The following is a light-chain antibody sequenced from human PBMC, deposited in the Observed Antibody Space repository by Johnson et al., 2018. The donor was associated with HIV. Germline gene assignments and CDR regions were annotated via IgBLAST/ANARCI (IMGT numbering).Light chain of an antibody. V-gene: IGLV1-51*02. J-gene: IGLJ1*01. Sequence: HSVLTQPPSVSAAPGQKVTISCSGSSSNIGNSYVCWYQQLPGTAPKLLIYENNKRPSGIPDRFSGSKSGTSATLGITGLQTGDEADYYCGTGDSSLGAYAFGTGTNVTVL. CDR1: SSNIGNSY. CDR2: ENN. CDR3: GTGDSSLGAYA.